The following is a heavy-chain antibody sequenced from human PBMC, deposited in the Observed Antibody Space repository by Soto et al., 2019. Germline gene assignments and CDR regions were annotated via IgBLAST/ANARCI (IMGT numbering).Heavy chain of an antibody. CDR1: GGSISSYC. V-gene: IGHV4-59*01. J-gene: IGHJ6*02. CDR2: IYYNGST. Sequence: SEPLSLTCTVSGGSISSYCWSWIRQPPGKGMEWIGYIYYNGSTNYNPSLKSRVTISVDTSKNQFSLKLSSVTAADTAVYYCARDRPARASGYPLSPPYYYYVMDVWGQGTTVTVSS. CDR3: ARDRPARASGYPLSPPYYYYVMDV. D-gene: IGHD5-12*01.